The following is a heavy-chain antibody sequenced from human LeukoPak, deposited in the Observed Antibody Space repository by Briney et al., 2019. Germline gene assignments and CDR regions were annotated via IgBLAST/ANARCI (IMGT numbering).Heavy chain of an antibody. CDR2: MNPNSGNT. Sequence: GASVKVSXMASGYTFTSYDINWVRQATGQGREWMGWMNPNSGNTGYAQKFQGRVTITRNTSISTAYMELSSLRSEDTAVYYCARGRASGGKPLYYYYMDVWGKGTTVTVSS. J-gene: IGHJ6*03. CDR1: GYTFTSYD. V-gene: IGHV1-8*03. D-gene: IGHD3-10*01. CDR3: ARGRASGGKPLYYYYMDV.